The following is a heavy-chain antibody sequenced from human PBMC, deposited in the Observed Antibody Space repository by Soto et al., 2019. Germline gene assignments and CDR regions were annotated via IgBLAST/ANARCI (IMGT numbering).Heavy chain of an antibody. J-gene: IGHJ4*02. CDR3: ARAQVRTRYYFDY. CDR1: GGSISSGDYY. Sequence: PSETLSLTCTVSGGSISSGDYYWSWIRQPPGKGLEWIGYIYYSGSTYYNPSLKSRVTISVDTSKNQFSLKLSSVTAADTAVYYCARAQVRTRYYFDYWGQGTLVTVSS. CDR2: IYYSGST. D-gene: IGHD1-1*01. V-gene: IGHV4-30-4*01.